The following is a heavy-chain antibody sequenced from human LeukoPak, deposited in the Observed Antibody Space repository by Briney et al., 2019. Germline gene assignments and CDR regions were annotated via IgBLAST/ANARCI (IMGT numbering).Heavy chain of an antibody. V-gene: IGHV1-18*01. Sequence: GESLKISCKGSGYTFTSYGISWVRQAPGQGLEWMGWISAYNGNTNYAQKLQGRVTMTTDTSTSTAYMELRSLRSDDTAVYYCARDACSTSCYGGWFDPWGQGTLVTVSS. CDR1: GYTFTSYG. D-gene: IGHD2-2*01. J-gene: IGHJ5*02. CDR2: ISAYNGNT. CDR3: ARDACSTSCYGGWFDP.